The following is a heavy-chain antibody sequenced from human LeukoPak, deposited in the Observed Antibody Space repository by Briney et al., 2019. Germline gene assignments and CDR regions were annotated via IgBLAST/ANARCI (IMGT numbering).Heavy chain of an antibody. J-gene: IGHJ4*02. D-gene: IGHD3-10*01. Sequence: SETLSLTCAVSGYSISSGYYWSWIRQPPGKGLEWIGYIYYSGSTNYNPSLKSRVTISVDTSKNQFSLKLSSVTAADTAVYYCARGINYYGSGSYYPAIDYWGQGTLVTVSS. V-gene: IGHV4-61*01. CDR2: IYYSGST. CDR3: ARGINYYGSGSYYPAIDY. CDR1: GYSISSGYY.